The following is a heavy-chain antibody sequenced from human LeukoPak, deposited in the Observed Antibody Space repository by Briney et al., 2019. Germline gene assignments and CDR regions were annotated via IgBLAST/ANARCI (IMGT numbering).Heavy chain of an antibody. CDR3: ARDRSGYDNWFDP. V-gene: IGHV1-18*01. D-gene: IGHD5-12*01. CDR1: GYTFTSYG. Sequence: ASVKVSCKASGYTFTSYGVSWVRQAPGQGLEWMGWISAYNGNTSYAQKLQGRVTMTTDTSTSTAYMELRSLRSDDTAAYYCARDRSGYDNWFDPWGQGTLVTVSS. J-gene: IGHJ5*02. CDR2: ISAYNGNT.